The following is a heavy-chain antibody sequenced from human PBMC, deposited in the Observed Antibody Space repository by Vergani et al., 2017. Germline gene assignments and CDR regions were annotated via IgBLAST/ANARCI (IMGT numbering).Heavy chain of an antibody. CDR3: ARGLAYSNYVLHWFDP. V-gene: IGHV4-31*03. CDR1: GGSISSGGYY. Sequence: QVQLQESGPGLVKPSQTLSLTCTVSGGSISSGGYYWSWIRQHPGKGLEWIGYIYYSGSTYYNPSLKSRVTISVDTSKNQFSLKLSSVTAAATAVYYCARGLAYSNYVLHWFDPWGQGTLVTVSS. CDR2: IYYSGST. D-gene: IGHD4-11*01. J-gene: IGHJ5*02.